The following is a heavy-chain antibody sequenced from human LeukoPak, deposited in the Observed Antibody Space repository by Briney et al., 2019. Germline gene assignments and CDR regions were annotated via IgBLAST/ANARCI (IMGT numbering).Heavy chain of an antibody. CDR2: IKTKGEGGTV. J-gene: IGHJ4*02. CDR1: GFTFSNAW. Sequence: GGSLRLSCATSGFTFSNAWMTWVHQAQGKGLEWVGRIKTKGEGGTVDYAAPVKGRFTISRDDSKNTLYLQMNSLKTEDTAIYYCMSDLDNWGQGTLVTVSS. CDR3: MSDLDN. V-gene: IGHV3-15*01.